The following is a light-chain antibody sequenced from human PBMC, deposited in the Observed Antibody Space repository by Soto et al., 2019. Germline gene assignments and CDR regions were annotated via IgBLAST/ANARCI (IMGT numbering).Light chain of an antibody. CDR3: QKYNNAPRT. CDR2: AAS. V-gene: IGKV1-27*01. CDR1: QGISNY. J-gene: IGKJ1*01. Sequence: DIQMTQSPSSLSASVGDTVTITCRASQGISNYLAWYQQKPGQVPNLLIYAASTLQSGVPSRFSGSGSGTDFTHTISSLRPEDVATYYLQKYNNAPRTFGQGTKVEI.